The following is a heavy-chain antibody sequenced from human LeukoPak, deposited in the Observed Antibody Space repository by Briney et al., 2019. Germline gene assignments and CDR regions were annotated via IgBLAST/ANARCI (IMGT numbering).Heavy chain of an antibody. CDR1: GFTFSGYG. V-gene: IGHV3-30*03. D-gene: IGHD6-19*01. CDR3: ARGGGETSSGQLFDY. Sequence: GGSLRLSCAASGFTFSGYGMHWVRQAPGKGLQWVALISYAGDNKYYSDSLKGRFTISRDNSRNTVYLQMDSLKPEDTAVYYCARGGGETSSGQLFDYWGQGALVTVSS. J-gene: IGHJ4*02. CDR2: ISYAGDNK.